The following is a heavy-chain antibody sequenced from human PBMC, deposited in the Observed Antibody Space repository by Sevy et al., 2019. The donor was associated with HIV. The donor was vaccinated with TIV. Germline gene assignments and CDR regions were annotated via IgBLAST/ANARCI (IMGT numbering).Heavy chain of an antibody. J-gene: IGHJ4*02. CDR1: GFTFSIYA. V-gene: IGHV3-23*01. Sequence: GGSLRLSCAASGFTFSIYAMSWVRQAPGKGLEWVSVISITGGSTYYADSVKGRFTISRDNSNNKLYLQMNTLRAEDTAVYYCAKGRVSGTYYTGDFDYWGQGTLVTVSS. D-gene: IGHD3-10*01. CDR2: ISITGGST. CDR3: AKGRVSGTYYTGDFDY.